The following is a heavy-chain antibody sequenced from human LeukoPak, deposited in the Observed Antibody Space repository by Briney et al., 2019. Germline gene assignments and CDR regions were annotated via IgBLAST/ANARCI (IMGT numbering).Heavy chain of an antibody. CDR1: GFTFSSYA. Sequence: GGSLRLSCAASGFTFSSYAMNWVRQAPGKGLEWVSAISGSGGSTYYADSVKGRFTISRDNSKNTLYLQMNSLRAEDTAVYYCAKDPGDGYNLGLLPYWGQGTLVTVSS. CDR3: AKDPGDGYNLGLLPY. CDR2: ISGSGGST. V-gene: IGHV3-23*01. D-gene: IGHD5-24*01. J-gene: IGHJ4*02.